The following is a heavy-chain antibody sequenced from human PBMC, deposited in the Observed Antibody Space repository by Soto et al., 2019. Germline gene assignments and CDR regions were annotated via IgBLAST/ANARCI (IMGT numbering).Heavy chain of an antibody. V-gene: IGHV4-4*02. Sequence: QVQLQESGPGLVKPSGTLSLTCGVSGDSMTSTNWWSWVRQPPGRGLEWIREIYHSGTTHYNPSLKSRITILLDESKNQFSLNLSSVTAADTAVYYCARLKGPDHYGLDVWGQGTTVSVFS. CDR2: IYHSGTT. CDR1: GDSMTSTNW. J-gene: IGHJ6*02. CDR3: ARLKGPDHYGLDV.